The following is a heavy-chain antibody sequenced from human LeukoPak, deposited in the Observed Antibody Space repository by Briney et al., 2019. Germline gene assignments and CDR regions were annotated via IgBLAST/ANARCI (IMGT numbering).Heavy chain of an antibody. CDR3: ARHCSGDNCYFYGMDV. V-gene: IGHV4-59*08. J-gene: IGHJ6*02. Sequence: PSETLSLTCTVSGVSISGYYWSWLRQPPGKGLEWLGYIYYTGNTNYNPSLKSRVTISIDTSKNQISLKLSSVTAADTAVYYCARHCSGDNCYFYGMDVWGQGTTVTVSS. D-gene: IGHD2-15*01. CDR2: IYYTGNT. CDR1: GVSISGYY.